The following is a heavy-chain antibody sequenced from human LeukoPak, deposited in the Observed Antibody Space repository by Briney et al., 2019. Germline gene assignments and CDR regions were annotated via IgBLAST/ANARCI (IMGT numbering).Heavy chain of an antibody. D-gene: IGHD1-1*01. CDR1: GGSISSSSFY. CDR2: IYYTGST. CDR3: ARHHGNGMTNFDY. V-gene: IGHV4-39*01. J-gene: IGHJ4*02. Sequence: SETLSLTCTVSGGSISSSSFYWGWIRQPPGEGLEWIGSIYYTGSTYYNPSLKSRVTISVDTSKNQFSLKLSSVTASDTAVYYCARHHGNGMTNFDYWGQGILVIVSS.